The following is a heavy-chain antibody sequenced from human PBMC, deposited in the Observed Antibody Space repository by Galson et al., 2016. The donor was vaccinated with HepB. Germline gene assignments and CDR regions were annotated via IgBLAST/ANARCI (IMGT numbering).Heavy chain of an antibody. CDR1: GFAFSGHA. J-gene: IGHJ4*02. CDR3: AREVVYSSSPYYFDY. CDR2: INPDGYTT. D-gene: IGHD6-6*01. V-gene: IGHV3-23*01. Sequence: SLRLSCAAFGFAFSGHAMSWVRQAPGKGLEWVATINPDGYTTHYADSVKGRFTVTRDNAKYSLYLQMNSLRAEDTAVYYCAREVVYSSSPYYFDYWGQGTLVTVSS.